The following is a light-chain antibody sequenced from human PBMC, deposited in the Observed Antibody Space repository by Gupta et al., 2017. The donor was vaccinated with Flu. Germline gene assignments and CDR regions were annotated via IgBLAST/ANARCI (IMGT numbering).Light chain of an antibody. CDR3: ASYTGSYTFV. Sequence: QSAHTPLPSVSLPPEQFVTNSCTGTSSDIGTYNRVTWYQQPPDTAPTLIIYEVTNRPSGVPDRFSASKSANTASLTIYRLQGEDEADYYCASYTGSYTFVFGTGTKVTV. CDR1: SSDIGTYNR. J-gene: IGLJ1*01. CDR2: EVT. V-gene: IGLV2-18*02.